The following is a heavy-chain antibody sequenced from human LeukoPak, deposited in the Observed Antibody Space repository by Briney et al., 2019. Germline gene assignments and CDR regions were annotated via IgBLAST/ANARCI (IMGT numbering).Heavy chain of an antibody. CDR2: ISYDGSNK. V-gene: IGHV3-30*04. D-gene: IGHD2-15*01. CDR3: ASDSPGYDSGSYFAY. J-gene: IGHJ4*02. CDR1: GFTFSSYA. Sequence: GGSLRLSCAASGFTFSSYAMHWVRQAPGKGLEWVAVISYDGSNKYYADSVKGRFTISRDNAKNALYLQMNSLRAEDTAVYYCASDSPGYDSGSYFAYWGQGTLVTVSS.